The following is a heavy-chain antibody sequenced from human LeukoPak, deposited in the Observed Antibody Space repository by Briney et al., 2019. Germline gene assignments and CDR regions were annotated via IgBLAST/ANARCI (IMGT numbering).Heavy chain of an antibody. CDR3: ARDYSSSWYGGFYFDY. CDR2: ISSGSSII. J-gene: IGHJ4*02. D-gene: IGHD6-13*01. V-gene: IGHV3-48*04. Sequence: PGGSLRLSCAASGFTFSSYSMNWVRQAPGKGLEWVSYISSGSSIIYYADSVKGRFTISRDNAKNSLYLQMNSLRAEDTAVYYCARDYSSSWYGGFYFDYWGQGTLVTVSS. CDR1: GFTFSSYS.